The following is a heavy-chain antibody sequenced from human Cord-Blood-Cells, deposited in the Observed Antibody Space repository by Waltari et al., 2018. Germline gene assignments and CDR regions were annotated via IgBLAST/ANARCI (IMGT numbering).Heavy chain of an antibody. V-gene: IGHV1-2*02. CDR2: INPNSGGT. Sequence: PGQGLEWMGWINPNSGGTNYAQKFQGRVTMTRDTSISTAYMELSRLRSDDTAVYYCARDEGITGTTDWGQGTLVTVSS. J-gene: IGHJ4*02. D-gene: IGHD1-7*01. CDR3: ARDEGITGTTD.